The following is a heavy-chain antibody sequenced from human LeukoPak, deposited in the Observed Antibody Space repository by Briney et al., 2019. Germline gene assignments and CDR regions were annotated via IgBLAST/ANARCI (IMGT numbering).Heavy chain of an antibody. J-gene: IGHJ4*02. V-gene: IGHV4-39*07. Sequence: PSETLSLTCTVSGGSISSSSYYWVWMRQPPGKALEGIGNIYYSGSTYYNPSLEGRVNIQVNTSKNQFSLELSCVPAADTAVYYCARGQSFGSSYYFDYWGQGTLVTVSS. CDR3: ARGQSFGSSYYFDY. D-gene: IGHD3-10*01. CDR1: GGSISSSSYY. CDR2: IYYSGST.